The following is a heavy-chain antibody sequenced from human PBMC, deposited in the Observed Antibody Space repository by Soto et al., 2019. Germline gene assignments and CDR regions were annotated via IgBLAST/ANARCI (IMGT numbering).Heavy chain of an antibody. CDR1: GYSFTSYW. CDR3: ARRVSDFYDSSGYYYYFDY. J-gene: IGHJ4*02. D-gene: IGHD3-22*01. Sequence: GESLKISCKGSGYSFTSYWISWVRQMPGKGLEWMGRIDPSDSYTNYSPSFQGHVTISADKSISTAYLQWSSLKASDTAMYYCARRVSDFYDSSGYYYYFDYWGQGTLFTVSS. V-gene: IGHV5-10-1*01. CDR2: IDPSDSYT.